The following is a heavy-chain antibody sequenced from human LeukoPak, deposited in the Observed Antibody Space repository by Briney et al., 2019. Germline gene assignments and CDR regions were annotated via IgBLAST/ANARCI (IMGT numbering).Heavy chain of an antibody. D-gene: IGHD3-3*01. CDR2: IYYSGST. J-gene: IGHJ4*02. CDR1: GGSISSSSYY. CDR3: ATTHAPLGGFGVFDY. V-gene: IGHV4-39*01. Sequence: SETLPLTCTVSGGSISSSSYYWGWIRQPPGKGLEWIGSIYYSGSTYYNPSLKSRVTISVDTSKNQFSLKLSSVTAADTAVYYCATTHAPLGGFGVFDYWGQGTLVTVSS.